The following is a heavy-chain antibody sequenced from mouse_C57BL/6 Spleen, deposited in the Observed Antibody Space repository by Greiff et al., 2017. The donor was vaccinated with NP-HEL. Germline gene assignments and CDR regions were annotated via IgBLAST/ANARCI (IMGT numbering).Heavy chain of an antibody. Sequence: EVQLQQSGPELVKPGASVKISCKASGYSFTDYNMNWVKQSNGKSLEWIGVINPNYGTTSYNQKFKGKATLTVDQSSSTAYMQLNRLNSEDSAVYYCARERDLTTVVYFDYWGQGTTLTVAS. CDR1: GYSFTDYN. J-gene: IGHJ2*01. V-gene: IGHV1-39*01. CDR3: ARERDLTTVVYFDY. D-gene: IGHD1-1*01. CDR2: INPNYGTT.